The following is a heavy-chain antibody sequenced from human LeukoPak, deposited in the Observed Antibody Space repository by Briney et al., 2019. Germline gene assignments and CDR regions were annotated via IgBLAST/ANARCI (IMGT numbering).Heavy chain of an antibody. CDR2: IRYDGSNK. CDR1: GFTFSSYG. V-gene: IGHV3-30*02. D-gene: IGHD1-26*01. CDR3: ARTSPYSGSYLVRDAFDI. J-gene: IGHJ3*02. Sequence: GGSLRLSCAASGFTFSSYGMHWVRQAPGKGLEWVAFIRYDGSNKYYADSVKGRFTISRDNSKNTLYLQMNSLRAEDTAVYYCARTSPYSGSYLVRDAFDIWGQGTMVTVSS.